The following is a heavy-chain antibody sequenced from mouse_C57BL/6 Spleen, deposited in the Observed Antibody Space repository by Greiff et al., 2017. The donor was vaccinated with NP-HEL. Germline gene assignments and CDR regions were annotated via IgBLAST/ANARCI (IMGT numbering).Heavy chain of an antibody. CDR1: GYTFTSYW. CDR2: IHPNSGST. J-gene: IGHJ3*01. V-gene: IGHV1-64*01. D-gene: IGHD3-2*02. CDR3: AREAQATRRFAY. Sequence: QVQLQQPGAELVKPGASVKLSCKASGYTFTSYWMHWVKQRPGQGLEWLGMIHPNSGSTNYNEKFKSKATLPVDKSSSTAYMQLSSLTSEDSAVYYCAREAQATRRFAYWGQGTLVTVSA.